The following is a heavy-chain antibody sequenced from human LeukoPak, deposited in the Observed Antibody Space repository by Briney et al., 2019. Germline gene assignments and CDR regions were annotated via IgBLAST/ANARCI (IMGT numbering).Heavy chain of an antibody. Sequence: ASVKVSCKASGYTFTSNYMHWVRQAPGQGLEWMGVINPTGGSTSYAHKFQGRITLTRDMSTSTDYLELSSLRSDDTAVYYCARDISVRDAAWSSNPWGQGTLVTVSS. V-gene: IGHV1-46*01. D-gene: IGHD5-24*01. CDR2: INPTGGST. CDR3: ARDISVRDAAWSSNP. CDR1: GYTFTSNY. J-gene: IGHJ5*02.